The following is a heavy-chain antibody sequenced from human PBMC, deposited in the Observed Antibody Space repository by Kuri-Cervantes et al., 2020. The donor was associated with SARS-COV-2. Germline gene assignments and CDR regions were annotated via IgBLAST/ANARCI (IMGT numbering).Heavy chain of an antibody. CDR3: ARALTVPSDCSSTSCPPGYFDL. Sequence: GSLRLSCTVPGGSISSSSYYWGWIRQPPGKGLEWIGSIYYSGSTYYNPSLKSRVTISVDTSKNQFSLKLSSVTAADTAVYYCARALTVPSDCSSTSCPPGYFDLWGRGTLVTVSS. CDR2: IYYSGST. J-gene: IGHJ2*01. CDR1: GGSISSSSYY. D-gene: IGHD2-2*01. V-gene: IGHV4-39*07.